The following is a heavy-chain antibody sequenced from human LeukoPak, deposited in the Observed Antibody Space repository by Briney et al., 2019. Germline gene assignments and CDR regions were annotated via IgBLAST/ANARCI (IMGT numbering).Heavy chain of an antibody. CDR1: ELTFSSYA. V-gene: IGHV3-21*01. CDR3: TRDGSGSYQREFRFDY. D-gene: IGHD1-26*01. Sequence: GGTLRLSCAASELTFSSYAMNWVRQAPGKGLEWVSFVSSGGSWIYYADSLKGRLTISRDNAKNSLSLQMTSLRDEDTAVYYCTRDGSGSYQREFRFDYWGQGTLVTVSS. J-gene: IGHJ4*02. CDR2: VSSGGSWI.